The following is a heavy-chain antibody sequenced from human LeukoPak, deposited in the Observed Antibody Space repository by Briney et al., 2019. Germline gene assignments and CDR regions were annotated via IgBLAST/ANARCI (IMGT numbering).Heavy chain of an antibody. CDR3: ARDRVLVGATPLDY. Sequence: ASVKVSCKASGYTFTGYYMHWVRQAPGQGLECMGRINPNSGGTNYAQKFQGRVTMTRDTSISTAYMELSRLRSDDTAVYYCARDRVLVGATPLDYWGQGTLVTVSS. V-gene: IGHV1-2*06. D-gene: IGHD1-26*01. J-gene: IGHJ4*02. CDR1: GYTFTGYY. CDR2: INPNSGGT.